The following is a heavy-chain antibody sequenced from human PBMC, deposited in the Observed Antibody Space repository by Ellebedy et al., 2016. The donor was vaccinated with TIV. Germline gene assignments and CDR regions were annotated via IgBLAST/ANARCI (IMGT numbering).Heavy chain of an antibody. D-gene: IGHD4-17*01. J-gene: IGHJ4*02. Sequence: AASVKVSCKSSGYTFTSYTIHWVRQASGQGLEWMGWMNPNSGDTGYSLKFQGRVTMTTNRSVSTAYMELLSLASDDTAMYYCARKGGRGYGEIDDWGQGTLVTVSS. CDR3: ARKGGRGYGEIDD. CDR1: GYTFTSYT. CDR2: MNPNSGDT. V-gene: IGHV1-8*01.